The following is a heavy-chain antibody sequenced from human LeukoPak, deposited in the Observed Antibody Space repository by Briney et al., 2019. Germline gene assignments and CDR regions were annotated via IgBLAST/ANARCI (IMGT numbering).Heavy chain of an antibody. J-gene: IGHJ5*02. D-gene: IGHD3-3*01. Sequence: SETLSLTCAVYGGSFSGYYWTWIRQPPGKGLEWIGEINHSGTTRYNPSLKSRVTISVDTSKNQFSLKLSSVTAADTAVYYCARGLVDCDFWNVKPNWFDPWGHGTLLTVSS. CDR1: GGSFSGYY. V-gene: IGHV4-34*01. CDR2: INHSGTT. CDR3: ARGLVDCDFWNVKPNWFDP.